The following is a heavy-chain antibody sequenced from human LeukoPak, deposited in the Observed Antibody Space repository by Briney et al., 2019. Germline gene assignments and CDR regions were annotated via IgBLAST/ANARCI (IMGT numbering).Heavy chain of an antibody. J-gene: IGHJ4*02. D-gene: IGHD2-8*01. Sequence: GESLKISCKGSGYSFSGYWIAWVRQMPGKGLEWMGIIYPDDSDTRYSPSFQGQVTISADKSIRTAYLLWSSLKASDTGTYYYARLIDCTNGVCYRFDYWGQGTLVTVSS. V-gene: IGHV5-51*01. CDR1: GYSFSGYW. CDR2: IYPDDSDT. CDR3: ARLIDCTNGVCYRFDY.